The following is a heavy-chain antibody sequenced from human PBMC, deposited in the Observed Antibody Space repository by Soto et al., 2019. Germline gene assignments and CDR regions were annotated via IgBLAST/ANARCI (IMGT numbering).Heavy chain of an antibody. D-gene: IGHD4-17*01. J-gene: IGHJ4*02. CDR1: GFSLSTTAMR. Sequence: SGPTLVNPTQTLTLTCTFSGFSLSTTAMRVSWIRQPPGKALEWLARIDWDDEKFYTTSLKTRLTISKDTSKNQVVLTMTNMDPVDTATYYCARIRDYAGNSVHDYWVQGTLVDVSS. V-gene: IGHV2-70*04. CDR3: ARIRDYAGNSVHDY. CDR2: IDWDDEK.